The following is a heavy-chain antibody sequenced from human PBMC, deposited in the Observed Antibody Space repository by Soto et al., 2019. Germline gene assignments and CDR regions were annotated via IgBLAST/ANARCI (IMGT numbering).Heavy chain of an antibody. CDR1: GFTFSSYG. V-gene: IGHV3-33*01. J-gene: IGHJ4*02. CDR3: AREEDTAMERFDY. D-gene: IGHD5-18*01. Sequence: GGSLRLSCAASGFTFSSYGMHWVRQAPGKGLEWVAVIWYDGSNKYYADSVKGRFTISRDNSKNTLYLQMNSLRAEDTAVYYCAREEDTAMERFDYWGQGTLVTVSS. CDR2: IWYDGSNK.